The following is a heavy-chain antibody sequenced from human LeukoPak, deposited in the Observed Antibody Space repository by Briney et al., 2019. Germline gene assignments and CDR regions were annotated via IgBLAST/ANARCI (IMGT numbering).Heavy chain of an antibody. J-gene: IGHJ3*02. CDR1: GFTFSSFS. V-gene: IGHV3-21*01. Sequence: GGSLRLSCAASGFTFSSFSMYWVRQAPEKGLEWVSSISSSSNYIYYADSVKGRFTISRDNVKNSLYLQMNSLRAEDTAVYYCARDNGVIWGQGTMVTVSS. CDR3: ARDNGVI. CDR2: ISSSSNYI. D-gene: IGHD2-8*01.